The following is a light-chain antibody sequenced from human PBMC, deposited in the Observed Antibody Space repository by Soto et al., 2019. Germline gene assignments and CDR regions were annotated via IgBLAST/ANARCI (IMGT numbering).Light chain of an antibody. V-gene: IGKV3-20*01. J-gene: IGKJ1*01. CDR1: QSVSSSY. CDR2: GAS. Sequence: EIGLTQSPGTLSLSPGERATLSCRASQSVSSSYLAWYQQKPGQAPRLLIYGASRRATGIPDRFSGSGSGTDFTLTISRLEPEDLAVYYCQQYGSSHWTFGEGTKVDI. CDR3: QQYGSSHWT.